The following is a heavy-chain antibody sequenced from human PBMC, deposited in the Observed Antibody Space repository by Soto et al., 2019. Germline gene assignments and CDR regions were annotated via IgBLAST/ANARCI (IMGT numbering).Heavy chain of an antibody. CDR1: GFTFSSYG. Sequence: GGSLRLSCAASGFTFSSYGMHWVRQAPGKGLEWVAVISYDGSKKYYADSVKGRFTISRDNSKNTLYLHMNSLRAEDTAVYYCAKDWSSDYYDSSGLLDYWGQGTLVTVSS. V-gene: IGHV3-30*18. J-gene: IGHJ4*02. CDR2: ISYDGSKK. D-gene: IGHD3-22*01. CDR3: AKDWSSDYYDSSGLLDY.